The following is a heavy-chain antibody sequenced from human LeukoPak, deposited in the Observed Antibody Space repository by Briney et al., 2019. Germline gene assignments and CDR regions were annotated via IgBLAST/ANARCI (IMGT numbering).Heavy chain of an antibody. V-gene: IGHV4-34*01. D-gene: IGHD6-13*01. CDR1: GGSFSGYY. Sequence: PSETLSLTCAVYGGSFSGYYWSWIRQPPGKGLEWIGEINHSGSTNYNPSLKSRVTISVDTSKSQFSLKLSSVTAADTAVYYCARDRRIAAAARFDYWGQGTLVTVSS. CDR2: INHSGST. CDR3: ARDRRIAAAARFDY. J-gene: IGHJ4*02.